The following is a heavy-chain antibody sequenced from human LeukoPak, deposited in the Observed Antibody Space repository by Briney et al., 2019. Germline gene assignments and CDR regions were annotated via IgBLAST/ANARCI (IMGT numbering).Heavy chain of an antibody. CDR2: ISSSGSTI. CDR3: AKTMTGVLDY. V-gene: IGHV3-48*03. J-gene: IGHJ4*02. Sequence: GSLRLSCAASGFTFSGYEMNWVRQAPGKGLEWVSYISSSGSTIYYADSVKGRFTISRDNAKNSLYLQMNSLRAEDTAVYYCAKTMTGVLDYWGQGTLVTVSS. CDR1: GFTFSGYE. D-gene: IGHD3-10*02.